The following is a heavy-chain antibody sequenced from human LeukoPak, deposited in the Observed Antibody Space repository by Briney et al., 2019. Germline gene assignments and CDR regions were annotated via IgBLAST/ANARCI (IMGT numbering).Heavy chain of an antibody. V-gene: IGHV1-2*02. CDR1: GYTFTGYY. J-gene: IGHJ4*02. CDR2: INPNSGGT. D-gene: IGHD3-22*01. Sequence: ASVKVSCKASGYTFTGYYMHWVRQAPGQGLEWMGWINPNSGGTNYAQKFQGRVTMTRDTSISTAYMELSRLRSDDTAVYYCARGDRGHYDSREGFNFDYWGQGTLVTVSS. CDR3: ARGDRGHYDSREGFNFDY.